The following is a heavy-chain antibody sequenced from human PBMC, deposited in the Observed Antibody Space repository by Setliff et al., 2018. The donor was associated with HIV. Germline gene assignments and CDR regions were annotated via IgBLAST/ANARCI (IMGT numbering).Heavy chain of an antibody. CDR3: AGESSIAVAEYFQH. D-gene: IGHD6-19*01. J-gene: IGHJ1*01. V-gene: IGHV3-21*04. Sequence: LRLSCEASGFTFSTYSMNWVRQAPGKGLEWVSSISSSSRSKYYADSVKGRFTISRDNSKNTLYLQMNSLRAEDTAVYYCAGESSIAVAEYFQHWGQGTLVTVSS. CDR1: GFTFSTYS. CDR2: ISSSSRSK.